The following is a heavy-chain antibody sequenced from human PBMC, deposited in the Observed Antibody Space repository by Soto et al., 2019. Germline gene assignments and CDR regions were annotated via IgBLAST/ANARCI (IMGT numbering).Heavy chain of an antibody. CDR1: GFTFSNHW. CDR3: AKNNEWFSLAF. D-gene: IGHD3-3*01. CDR2: ISPDGSET. V-gene: IGHV3-7*01. J-gene: IGHJ4*02. Sequence: GGSLRLSCEASGFTFSNHWMDWVRQAPGQGLEWVGNISPDGSETFFVDSVKGRFTISRDNAKRSMFLQMNSLRAEDTAVYYCAKNNEWFSLAFWGLGTLVTVSS.